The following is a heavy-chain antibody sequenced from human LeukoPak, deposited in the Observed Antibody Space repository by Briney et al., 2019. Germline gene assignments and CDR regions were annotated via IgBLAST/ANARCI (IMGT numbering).Heavy chain of an antibody. Sequence: GGSLRLSCAASGFTFSSNPMSWVRQAPGKGLEWVSAIGTSGNTYYTDSVKGRFTIPRDNSKNTLYLQMNSLRAEDTALYYCAKKRNSGYDFVYWGQGTLVTVSS. CDR2: IGTSGNT. CDR3: AKKRNSGYDFVY. CDR1: GFTFSSNP. D-gene: IGHD5-12*01. J-gene: IGHJ4*02. V-gene: IGHV3-23*01.